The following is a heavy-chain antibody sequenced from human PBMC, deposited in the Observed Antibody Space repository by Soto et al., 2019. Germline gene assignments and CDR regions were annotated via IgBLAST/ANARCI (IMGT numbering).Heavy chain of an antibody. D-gene: IGHD2-21*01. V-gene: IGHV4-39*01. CDR1: GGSISSSSYY. CDR3: ARRGQGEFDY. CDR2: IYYSGST. Sequence: QLQLQESGPGLVKPSETLSLTCTVSGGSISSSSYYWGWIRQPPGKGLEWIGSIYYSGSTYYNPSRKSRVTISVDTSKNQFSLKLSSVTAADTAVYYCARRGQGEFDYWGQGTLVTVSS. J-gene: IGHJ4*02.